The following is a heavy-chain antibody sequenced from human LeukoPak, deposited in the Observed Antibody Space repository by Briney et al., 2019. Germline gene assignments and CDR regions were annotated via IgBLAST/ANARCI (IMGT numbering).Heavy chain of an antibody. Sequence: ASVKVSCKASGYTFTSYYMHWVRQAPGQGLEWMGIINPSGGSTSYAQKFQGRVTMTRDTSTSTVYMELSSLRPEDTAVYYCARASCSGGSCYSSGWAFDYWGQGTLVTVSS. CDR2: INPSGGST. D-gene: IGHD2-15*01. CDR1: GYTFTSYY. CDR3: ARASCSGGSCYSSGWAFDY. J-gene: IGHJ4*02. V-gene: IGHV1-46*01.